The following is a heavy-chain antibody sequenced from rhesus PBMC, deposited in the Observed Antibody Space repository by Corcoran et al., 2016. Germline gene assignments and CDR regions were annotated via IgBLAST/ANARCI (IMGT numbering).Heavy chain of an antibody. Sequence: QVQLQESGPGLVKPSATLSLTCAVSGGSISDSYSWTWIRHPPGKGLGWIGNIYGNSASTYYNPSLKSRVTISKDTSKNQFFLKLSSVTAADTAVYYCARDFYKFGTLYNSLDVWGRGVLVTVSS. CDR1: GGSISDSYS. CDR3: ARDFYKFGTLYNSLDV. D-gene: IGHD3-3*01. J-gene: IGHJ5-2*02. CDR2: IYGNSAST. V-gene: IGHV4S9*01.